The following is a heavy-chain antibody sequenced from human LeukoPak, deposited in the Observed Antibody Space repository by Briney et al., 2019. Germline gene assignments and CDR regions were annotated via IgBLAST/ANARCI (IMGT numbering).Heavy chain of an antibody. V-gene: IGHV3-21*01. J-gene: IGHJ6*02. CDR2: ISSSSSYI. Sequence: GGSLRLSCAASGFTFSSYSMNWVRQAPGKGLEWVSSISSSSSYIYYVDSVKGRFTISRDNAKNSLYLQMNSLRAEDTAVYYCARDYYYGMDVWGQGTTVTVSS. CDR3: ARDYYYGMDV. CDR1: GFTFSSYS.